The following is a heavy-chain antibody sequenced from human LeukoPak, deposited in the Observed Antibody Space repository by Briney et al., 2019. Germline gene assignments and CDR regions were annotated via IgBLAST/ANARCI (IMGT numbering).Heavy chain of an antibody. CDR3: ARGGTYNWNYVNYYYMDV. V-gene: IGHV1-18*01. D-gene: IGHD1-7*01. CDR2: ISAYNGNT. J-gene: IGHJ6*03. Sequence: EASVKVSCKASGYTFTSYGISWVRQAPGQGLEWMGWISAYNGNTNYAQKLQGRVTMTTDTSTSTAYMELSSLRSEDTAVYYCARGGTYNWNYVNYYYMDVWGKGTTVTVSS. CDR1: GYTFTSYG.